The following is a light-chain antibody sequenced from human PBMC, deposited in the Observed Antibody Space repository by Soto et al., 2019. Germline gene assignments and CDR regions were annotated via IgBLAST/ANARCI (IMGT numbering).Light chain of an antibody. J-gene: IGKJ4*01. CDR2: KGS. Sequence: DIPMTQSPSTLSASVGDRVAITCRASQSISSWLAWYQQKPGKAPNLLIYKGSSLESGVPSRFSGSGSGTEFTLTISSLQPDDFATYYCQQYSDYPLTFGGGTKVEI. V-gene: IGKV1-5*03. CDR1: QSISSW. CDR3: QQYSDYPLT.